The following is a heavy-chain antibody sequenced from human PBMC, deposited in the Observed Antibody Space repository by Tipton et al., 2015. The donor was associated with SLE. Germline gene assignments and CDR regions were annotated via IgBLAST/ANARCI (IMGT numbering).Heavy chain of an antibody. CDR3: ARVPRMAAAGKAFDI. Sequence: QLVQSGAEEKKPGASEKVSCMASGYTYTGYYMHCVRQAHGQGLEWMRWINPNSGGTNYAQKFQGRVTMTRDTSISTAYMELSRLRSDDTAVYYCARVPRMAAAGKAFDIWGQGTMVTVSS. D-gene: IGHD6-13*01. V-gene: IGHV1-2*02. CDR1: GYTYTGYY. CDR2: INPNSGGT. J-gene: IGHJ3*02.